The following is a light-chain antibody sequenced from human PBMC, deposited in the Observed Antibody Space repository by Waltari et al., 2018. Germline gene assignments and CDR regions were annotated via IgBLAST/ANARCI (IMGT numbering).Light chain of an antibody. J-gene: IGKJ2*01. Sequence: DIQMTQSPSSLSAPVVGRVTVTCRASQSIDTDLNWYQHKPGTAPKPLIFGASSLHRGVPGRFSGSGSGTDFTLTITSLLPDDFATYYCQQSYSPPYTFGRGTKLEIK. CDR1: QSIDTD. V-gene: IGKV1-39*01. CDR3: QQSYSPPYT. CDR2: GAS.